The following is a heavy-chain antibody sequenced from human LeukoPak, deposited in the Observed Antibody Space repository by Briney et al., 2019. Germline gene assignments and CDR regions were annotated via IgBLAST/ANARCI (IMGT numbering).Heavy chain of an antibody. CDR2: IKQDGSEK. D-gene: IGHD3-10*01. CDR3: ARDLLLWFGEFGAFDI. J-gene: IGHJ3*02. CDR1: GFTFSSYW. Sequence: PGGSLRLSCAASGFTFSSYWMSWVRQAPGKGLEWVANIKQDGSEKYYVDSVKGRFTISRDNAKNSLYLQMNSLRAEDTAVYYCARDLLLWFGEFGAFDIWGQGTMVTVSS. V-gene: IGHV3-7*01.